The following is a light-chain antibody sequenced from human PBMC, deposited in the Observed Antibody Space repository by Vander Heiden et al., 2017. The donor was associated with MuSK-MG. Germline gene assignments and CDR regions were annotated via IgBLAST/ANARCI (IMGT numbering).Light chain of an antibody. V-gene: IGLV2-11*01. Sequence: QSALTQPRAVSGSPGQSVTISCTGPRTDVGTSNYVSWYQQYAGKAPKLIVADGNNRPAGVPDRFSGSKSGNTASLTISGLQAEDEADYYCCANIDSYAWVFGGGTKLTVL. CDR1: RTDVGTSNY. CDR2: DGN. J-gene: IGLJ2*01. CDR3: CANIDSYAWV.